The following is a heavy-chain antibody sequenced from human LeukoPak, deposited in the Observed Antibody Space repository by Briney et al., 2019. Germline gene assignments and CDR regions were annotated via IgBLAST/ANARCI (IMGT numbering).Heavy chain of an antibody. D-gene: IGHD3-16*01. CDR2: INSDGTRI. J-gene: IGHJ3*02. Sequence: GGSLRLSCTASGFTFSTYWMHWVRQAPGKGLVWVSRINSDGTRISYVDSVKGRFTISRDNAENTLSLQMNSLRAEDTAVYYCAVGGVTDAFDIWGQGTMVTVSS. V-gene: IGHV3-74*01. CDR3: AVGGVTDAFDI. CDR1: GFTFSTYW.